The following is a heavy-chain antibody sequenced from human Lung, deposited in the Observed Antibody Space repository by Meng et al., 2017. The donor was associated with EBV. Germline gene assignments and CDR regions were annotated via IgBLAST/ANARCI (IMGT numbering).Heavy chain of an antibody. D-gene: IGHD6-25*01. J-gene: IGHJ4*02. CDR2: INTNPGKP. Sequence: VQRVQSGSELKKPGPSVRISCKASGYTFTTYGMNWVRQAPGQGLEWMGGINTNPGKPTYAQGLTGRFVFSLDTSVSTAYLQISSLKAEDTAVYYCARDSEAADYWGQGTLVTVSS. CDR3: ARDSEAADY. V-gene: IGHV7-4-1*02. CDR1: GYTFTTYG.